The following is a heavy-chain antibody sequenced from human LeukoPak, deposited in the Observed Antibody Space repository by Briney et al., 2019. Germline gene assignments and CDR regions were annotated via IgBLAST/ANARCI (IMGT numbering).Heavy chain of an antibody. CDR1: GYSISSGYY. V-gene: IGHV4-38-2*02. D-gene: IGHD5-12*01. Sequence: SETLSLTCTVSGYSISSGYYWGWIRQPPGKGLEWIGSIYHSGSTYYNPSLKSRVTISVDTSKNQFSLKLSPVTAADTAVYYCARAQSPTINGMDVWGQGTTVTVSS. CDR2: IYHSGST. CDR3: ARAQSPTINGMDV. J-gene: IGHJ6*02.